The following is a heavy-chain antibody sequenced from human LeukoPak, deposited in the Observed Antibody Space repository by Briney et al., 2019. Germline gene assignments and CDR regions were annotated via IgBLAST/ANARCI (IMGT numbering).Heavy chain of an antibody. V-gene: IGHV1-2*04. CDR2: INPNSGGT. CDR3: ARDLCSSTSCPFDY. J-gene: IGHJ4*02. Sequence: ASVKVSCKASGYTFTGYYMHWVRQAPGQGLEWMGWINPNSGGTNYAQKFQGWVTMTRDTSISTAYMELSRLRSDDTAVYYCARDLCSSTSCPFDYWGQGTLVTVSS. D-gene: IGHD2-2*01. CDR1: GYTFTGYY.